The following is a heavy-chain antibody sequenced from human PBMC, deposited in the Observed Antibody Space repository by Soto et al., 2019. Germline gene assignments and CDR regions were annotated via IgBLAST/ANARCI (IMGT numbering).Heavy chain of an antibody. J-gene: IGHJ2*01. CDR1: GFTLSSCA. Sequence: QVQLVESGGGVVQPGRSLTLSCSASGFTLSSCAIDLVRQAPGKGLEWLVVISHDGSNIYYADSEKGRFTISRDNSMYTLYVEMDNLIAEDTTVSYCAIEVVTAVIPITNGHFDLCGRGTLVTVSS. V-gene: IGHV3-30*03. CDR3: AIEVVTAVIPITNGHFDL. CDR2: ISHDGSNI. D-gene: IGHD2-21*01.